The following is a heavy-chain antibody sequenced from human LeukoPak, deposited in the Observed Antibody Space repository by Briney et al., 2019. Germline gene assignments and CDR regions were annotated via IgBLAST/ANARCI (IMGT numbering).Heavy chain of an antibody. J-gene: IGHJ5*02. CDR1: GGYFSCYY. CDR3: ARDPTHRRYCSSTSCYMLGWFDP. CDR2: IHHNGNN. D-gene: IGHD2-2*02. Sequence: KPSDPLSLPCAVYGGYFSCYYWSLIHQPPGKGPEWIGEIHHNGNNKYNPSLQGRVTISVDTSKNQFSLKLSSVTAADTAVYYWARDPTHRRYCSSTSCYMLGWFDPWGQGTLVTVSS. V-gene: IGHV4-34*01.